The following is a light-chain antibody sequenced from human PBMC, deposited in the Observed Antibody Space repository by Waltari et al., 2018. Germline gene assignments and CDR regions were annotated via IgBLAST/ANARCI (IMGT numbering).Light chain of an antibody. V-gene: IGKV3D-15*01. Sequence: EIVLTQSPATLSVSPGERATLYCRASQTIYSNLAWYQQKPGQAPRLLIYDASTGATGIPARFSGSGYGTEFTLTISSLQSEDSAVYYCQQYGNWPPKLTFGGGTKVEIK. CDR1: QTIYSN. CDR3: QQYGNWPPKLT. J-gene: IGKJ4*01. CDR2: DAS.